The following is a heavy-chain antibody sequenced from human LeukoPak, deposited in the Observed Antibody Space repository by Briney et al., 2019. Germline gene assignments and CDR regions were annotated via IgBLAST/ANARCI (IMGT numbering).Heavy chain of an antibody. Sequence: GGSLRLSCAASGFTLSSYAMGWVRQAPGKGLEWASIISSSGGSTYYADSVKGRFTISRDTSKNTLYLQMNNLRAEDTAVYYCAKRGTKSLHYFDNWGQGTLVTVSS. J-gene: IGHJ4*02. CDR1: GFTLSSYA. CDR2: ISSSGGST. D-gene: IGHD2-8*01. V-gene: IGHV3-23*01. CDR3: AKRGTKSLHYFDN.